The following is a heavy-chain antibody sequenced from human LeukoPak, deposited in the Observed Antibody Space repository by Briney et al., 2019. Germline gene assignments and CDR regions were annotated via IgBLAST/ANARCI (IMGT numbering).Heavy chain of an antibody. J-gene: IGHJ4*02. V-gene: IGHV3-23*01. Sequence: PGGSLRLSCAASGFTFSSYAMSWVRQAPGKGQGWVSAISGSGGSTYYTDYVKGRFTISRDNSKNTLYLQMNSLRAEDTAVYYCATSSRASSGYSSLWGQGTLVTVSS. CDR3: ATSSRASSGYSSL. D-gene: IGHD3-22*01. CDR2: ISGSGGST. CDR1: GFTFSSYA.